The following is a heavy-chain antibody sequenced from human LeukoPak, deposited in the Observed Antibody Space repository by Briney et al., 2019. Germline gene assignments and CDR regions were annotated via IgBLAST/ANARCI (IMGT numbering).Heavy chain of an antibody. J-gene: IGHJ4*02. V-gene: IGHV4-59*08. CDR3: AGHHPRNTVDF. D-gene: IGHD2/OR15-2a*01. CDR2: IYYSGTT. Sequence: SETLSLTCTVSGGSISSYYWSWIRQPPGKGLEWIGYIYYSGTTNYNPSLKSRVTISVDTSKNQFSPKLSSVTAADTAVYYCAGHHPRNTVDFWGQGTLVTVSS. CDR1: GGSISSYY.